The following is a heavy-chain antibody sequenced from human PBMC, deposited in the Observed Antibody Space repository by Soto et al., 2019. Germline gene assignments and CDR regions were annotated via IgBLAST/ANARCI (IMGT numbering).Heavy chain of an antibody. CDR3: TRDPGYDSRGYFADY. Sequence: KPSETLSLTCSVSGGTINSGDYFWSWIRQPPGKGLEWIGKINHSGSTNYNPSLKSRVTISEDTSKNQFSLKLSSVTAADTAVYYCTRDPGYDSRGYFADYWGQGTLVTVSS. V-gene: IGHV4-61*08. CDR2: INHSGST. CDR1: GGTINSGDYF. D-gene: IGHD3-22*01. J-gene: IGHJ4*02.